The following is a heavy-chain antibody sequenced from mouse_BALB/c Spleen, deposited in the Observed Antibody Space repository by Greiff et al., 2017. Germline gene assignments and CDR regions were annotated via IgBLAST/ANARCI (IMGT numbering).Heavy chain of an antibody. J-gene: IGHJ4*01. CDR2: IYPGNSDT. Sequence: EVQLQQSGTVLARPGASVKMSCKASGYSFTSYWMHWVKQRPGQGLEWIGAIYPGNSDTSYNQKFKGKAKLTAVTSASTAYMELSSLTNEDSEVYYSTRGGYYYAMDYWGQGTSVTVSS. V-gene: IGHV1-5*01. CDR3: TRGGYYYAMDY. CDR1: GYSFTSYW.